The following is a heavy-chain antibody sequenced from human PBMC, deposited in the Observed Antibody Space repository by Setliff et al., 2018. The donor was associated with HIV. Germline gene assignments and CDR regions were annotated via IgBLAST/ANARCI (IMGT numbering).Heavy chain of an antibody. D-gene: IGHD3-16*01. CDR2: IYPGDSDT. J-gene: IGHJ3*02. CDR1: GYNFSNYW. Sequence: GESLKISCKGSGYNFSNYWIGWVRQMPGKGLEWMGTIYPGDSDTRYSPSFRGQVTMSADKSISTVYLQWSSLKASDTAMYYCARRGGDNRAGFDMWGQGTMVTVSS. V-gene: IGHV5-51*01. CDR3: ARRGGDNRAGFDM.